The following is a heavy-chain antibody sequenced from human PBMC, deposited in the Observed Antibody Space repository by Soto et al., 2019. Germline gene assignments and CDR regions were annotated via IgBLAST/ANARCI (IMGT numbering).Heavy chain of an antibody. CDR1: GFTFSDYY. V-gene: IGHV3-11*06. J-gene: IGHJ6*02. CDR3: AGGSRGRGMNV. Sequence: QVQLVESGGGLVKPGGSLRLSCAASGFTFSDYYMSWVRQAPGKGLEWVSYISGTDPYMKYADAVRGRFTFSRDNAKNSLYLQMNGPRDGHTAVYYFAGGSRGRGMNVWGQGTPVTVSS. CDR2: ISGTDPYM. D-gene: IGHD3-10*01.